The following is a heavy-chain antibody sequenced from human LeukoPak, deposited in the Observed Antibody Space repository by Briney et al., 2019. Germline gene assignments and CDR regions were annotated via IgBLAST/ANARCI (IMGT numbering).Heavy chain of an antibody. CDR1: GGSFSGYY. CDR2: INHSGST. CDR3: ARGIRRWGTRPGWFDP. J-gene: IGHJ5*02. Sequence: PSETLSLTCAVYGGSFSGYYWSWIRQPPGKGLEWIGEINHSGSTNYNPSLKSRVTISVDTSKNQFSLKLSSVTAADTAVYYCARGIRRWGTRPGWFDPWGQGTLVTVSS. V-gene: IGHV4-34*01. D-gene: IGHD1-14*01.